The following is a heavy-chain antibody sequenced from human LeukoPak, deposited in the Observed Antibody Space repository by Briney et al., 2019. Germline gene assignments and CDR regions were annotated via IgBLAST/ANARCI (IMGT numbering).Heavy chain of an antibody. CDR1: AFTFSDHS. CDR3: AREDDSWGPNNLDL. CDR2: IDTRSSVI. D-gene: IGHD7-27*01. J-gene: IGHJ3*01. V-gene: IGHV3-48*02. Sequence: GGPLRLSCAASAFTFSDHSMSWVRQAPGKGLEWISYIDTRSSVIYGDSVMGRFTISRDNAKNSLYLQMNSLRDEDTAMYYCAREDDSWGPNNLDLWGQGTMVTVSS.